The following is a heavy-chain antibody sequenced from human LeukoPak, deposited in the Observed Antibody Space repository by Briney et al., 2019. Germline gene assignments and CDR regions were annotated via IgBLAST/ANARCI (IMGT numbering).Heavy chain of an antibody. CDR1: GFTVSSNY. J-gene: IGHJ4*02. D-gene: IGHD2-15*01. CDR2: IYSGGST. CDR3: ATRETVVAAFFDY. V-gene: IGHV3-53*01. Sequence: PGGSLRLSCAASGFTVSSNYMSWVRQAPGKGLEWVSVIYSGGSTFYADSVKGRFTISRDNSKNTLYLQMNSLRAEDTAVYYCATRETVVAAFFDYWGQGTLVTVSS.